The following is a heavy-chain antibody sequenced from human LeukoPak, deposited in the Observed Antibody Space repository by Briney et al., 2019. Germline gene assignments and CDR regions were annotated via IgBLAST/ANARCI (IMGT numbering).Heavy chain of an antibody. CDR1: GFTFSSYA. CDR2: ISYDGSNK. Sequence: GGSLRLSCAASGFTFSSYAMHWVRQAPGKGLEWVAVISYDGSNKYYADSVKGRFTIYRDNSKNTLYLQMNSLRAEDTAVYYCARSDYGGNSGGGDYWGQGTLVTVSS. J-gene: IGHJ4*02. CDR3: ARSDYGGNSGGGDY. D-gene: IGHD4-23*01. V-gene: IGHV3-30*04.